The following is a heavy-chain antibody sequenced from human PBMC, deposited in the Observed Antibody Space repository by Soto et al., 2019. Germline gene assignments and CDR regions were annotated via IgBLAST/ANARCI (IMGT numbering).Heavy chain of an antibody. V-gene: IGHV4-39*01. Sequence: PSETLSLTCSVSGGSISNTGYFWGWIRQPPGKGLEWIGTIYYSGSTSYNPSLKSRLTISVDTSKNQFSLTLTSVTAADTAVYYCARQNYCGTTTCYGYWGQGTLVTVSS. J-gene: IGHJ1*01. CDR3: ARQNYCGTTTCYGY. CDR2: IYYSGST. D-gene: IGHD2-2*01. CDR1: GGSISNTGYF.